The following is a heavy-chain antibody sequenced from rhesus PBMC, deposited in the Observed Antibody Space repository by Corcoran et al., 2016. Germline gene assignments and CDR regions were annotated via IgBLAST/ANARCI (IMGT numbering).Heavy chain of an antibody. CDR1: GGSISGGYYY. CDR2: IYSSQGKT. J-gene: IGHJ4*01. V-gene: IGHV4S12*01. Sequence: QVKLQESGPGLVQPLETLSLTCAVSGGSISGGYYYWSWIRQPPGKELEWSGGIYSSQGKTYNNPHLKSRVTITKDTSKNLCSLKLSSVTAADTAVYYCARGKGGSYQDLLDYWGQGVLVTVSS. D-gene: IGHD3-16*01. CDR3: ARGKGGSYQDLLDY.